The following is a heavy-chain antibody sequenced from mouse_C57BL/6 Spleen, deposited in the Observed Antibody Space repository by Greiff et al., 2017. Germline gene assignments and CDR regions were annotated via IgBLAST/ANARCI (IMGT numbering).Heavy chain of an antibody. J-gene: IGHJ1*03. CDR3: ARDYYYGSSYVKDGYFDV. CDR2: ISYDGSN. V-gene: IGHV3-6*01. CDR1: GYSITSGYY. D-gene: IGHD1-1*01. Sequence: EVQLQESGPGLVKPSQSLSLTCSVTGYSITSGYYWNWIRQFPGNKLEWMGYISYDGSNNYNPSLTKRISITRDTSKKQFFLKLNSVTTEDTATYYCARDYYYGSSYVKDGYFDVWGTGTTVTVSS.